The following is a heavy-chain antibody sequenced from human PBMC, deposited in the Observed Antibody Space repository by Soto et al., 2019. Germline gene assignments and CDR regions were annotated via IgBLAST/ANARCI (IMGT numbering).Heavy chain of an antibody. CDR3: ASPSPEAGNNYYYYYMDV. J-gene: IGHJ6*03. CDR1: GFTFSSYA. CDR2: ISGSGGST. Sequence: PGGSLRLSCAASGFTFSSYAMSWVRQAPGKGLEWVSAISGSGGSTYYADSVKGRFTISRDNSKNTLYLQMNSLRAEDTAVYYCASPSPEAGNNYYYYYMDVWGKGTTVTVSS. V-gene: IGHV3-23*01.